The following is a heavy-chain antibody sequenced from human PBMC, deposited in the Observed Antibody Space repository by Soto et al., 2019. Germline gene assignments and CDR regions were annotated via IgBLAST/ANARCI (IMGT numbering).Heavy chain of an antibody. CDR2: ISGSGGRT. CDR1: GFTFSSYA. V-gene: IGHV3-23*01. D-gene: IGHD3-10*01. CDR3: AKDMASYYYGSGNWFDP. J-gene: IGHJ5*02. Sequence: EVQLLGSGGGLVQPGGSLRLSCAASGFTFSSYAMNWVRQAPGKGLEWVSDISGSGGRTYYADSVKGRFTISRDNSKNTLYLQMNSLRAEDTAVYYCAKDMASYYYGSGNWFDPWGQGTLVTVSS.